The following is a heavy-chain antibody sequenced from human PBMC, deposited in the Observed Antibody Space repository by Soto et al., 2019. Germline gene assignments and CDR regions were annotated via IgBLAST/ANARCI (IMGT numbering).Heavy chain of an antibody. D-gene: IGHD2-21*02. Sequence: PGGSLRLSCVASEFTFSDSNMNWVRQAPGKGLEWVSYISSSGGTIYYGDSVKGRFTISRDNGKNSLFLQMNSLRDADTAVYYCARDRVVTVEFDYFFGMDIWGQGTAVTVSS. CDR3: ARDRVVTVEFDYFFGMDI. CDR1: EFTFSDSN. J-gene: IGHJ6*02. CDR2: ISSSGGTI. V-gene: IGHV3-48*02.